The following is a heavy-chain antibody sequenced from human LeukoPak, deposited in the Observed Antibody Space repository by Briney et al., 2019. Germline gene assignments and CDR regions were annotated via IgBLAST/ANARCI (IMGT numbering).Heavy chain of an antibody. CDR2: IYYSGST. CDR1: GGSISSGGYY. CDR3: ARGGVYNTQTPFPI. Sequence: SETLSLTYTVSGGSISSGGYYWSWIRQHPGKGLEWIGYIYYSGSTYYNPSLKSRVTISVDTSKNQFSLNLSSVTAADTAVYYCARGGVYNTQTPFPIWGQGTMVTVSS. J-gene: IGHJ3*02. V-gene: IGHV4-31*03. D-gene: IGHD3-10*01.